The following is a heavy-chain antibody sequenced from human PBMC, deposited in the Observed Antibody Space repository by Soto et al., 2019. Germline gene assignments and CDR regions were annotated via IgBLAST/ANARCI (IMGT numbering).Heavy chain of an antibody. J-gene: IGHJ6*02. Sequence: SETLSLTCTVSGGSISSSSYYWGWIRQPPGKGLEWIGSIYYSGSTYYNPSLKSRVTISVDTSKNQFSLKLSSVTAADTAVYYCATESIWFGESDYYYYYGMDVWGQGTTVTVSS. CDR2: IYYSGST. D-gene: IGHD3-10*01. V-gene: IGHV4-39*01. CDR1: GGSISSSSYY. CDR3: ATESIWFGESDYYYYYGMDV.